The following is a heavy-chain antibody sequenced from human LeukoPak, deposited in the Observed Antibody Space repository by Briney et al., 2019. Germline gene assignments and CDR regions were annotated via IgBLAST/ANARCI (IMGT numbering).Heavy chain of an antibody. J-gene: IGHJ4*02. CDR3: ARASVVADLFDS. Sequence: GGSLRLSCAASGFTVSSNYMSWVRQAPGKGLEWVSVIYSGGSTYYADSVKGRFTISRDSSKNTLYLQMNSLRAEDTAVYYCARASVVADLFDSWGQGTLVTVSS. V-gene: IGHV3-53*01. CDR2: IYSGGST. CDR1: GFTVSSNY. D-gene: IGHD2-21*01.